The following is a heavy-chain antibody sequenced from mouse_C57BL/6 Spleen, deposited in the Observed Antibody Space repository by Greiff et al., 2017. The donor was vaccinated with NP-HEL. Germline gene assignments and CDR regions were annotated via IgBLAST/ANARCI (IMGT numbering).Heavy chain of an antibody. CDR1: GYTFTSYG. V-gene: IGHV1-81*01. Sequence: QVQLKQSGAELARPGASVKLSCKASGYTFTSYGISWVKQRTGQGLEWIGEIYPRSGNTYYNEKFKGKATLTADKSSSTAYMELRSLTSEDSAVYFCVRCGGSIYYAMDYGGKGTSVTVPS. J-gene: IGHJ4*01. CDR3: VRCGGSIYYAMDY. CDR2: IYPRSGNT. D-gene: IGHD1-1*02.